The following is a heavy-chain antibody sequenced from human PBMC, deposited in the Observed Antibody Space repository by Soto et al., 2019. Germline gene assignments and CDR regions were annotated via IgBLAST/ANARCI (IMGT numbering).Heavy chain of an antibody. V-gene: IGHV1-18*01. CDR3: ARDAPPPELRFLEWHNYDDTGMDV. Sequence: QVQVVQSGDEVKETGASVRVSCKTSGYSFTAYGISWVRQAPGQGLEWRGGIICYNGKTKYAQKVQGRVTMTTDTSTSTAYMEERGLRSDVAAIYYCARDAPPPELRFLEWHNYDDTGMDVWGQWTTVTV. D-gene: IGHD3-3*01. J-gene: IGHJ6*02. CDR2: IICYNGKT. CDR1: GYSFTAYG.